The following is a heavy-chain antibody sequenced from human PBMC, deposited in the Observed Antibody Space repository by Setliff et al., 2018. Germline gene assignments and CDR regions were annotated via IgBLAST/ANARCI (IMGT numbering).Heavy chain of an antibody. Sequence: SLKISCAASGFSISDYWMAWVRQAPGREPEWVANINQNGGTRYYEDSLRGRFTISRDNAKNSVYLQMSSLTAEDTAIYYCARQLPPYFGTTDFDYWGQGTLVTVSS. V-gene: IGHV3-7*05. CDR2: INQNGGTR. D-gene: IGHD3-10*01. CDR1: GFSISDYW. CDR3: ARQLPPYFGTTDFDY. J-gene: IGHJ4*02.